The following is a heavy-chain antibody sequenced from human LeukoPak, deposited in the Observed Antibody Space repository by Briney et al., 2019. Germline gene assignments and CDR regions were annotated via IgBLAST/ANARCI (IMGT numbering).Heavy chain of an antibody. CDR1: GGSISSYY. CDR2: IYYSGST. D-gene: IGHD4-17*01. J-gene: IGHJ4*02. CDR3: APETVGGIDY. V-gene: IGHV4-59*01. Sequence: SETLSLTCTVSGGSISSYYWSWIRQPPGKGLEWIGYIYYSGSTNYNPSLKSRVTISVDTSKNQFSLKLSSVTAADTAVYYCAPETVGGIDYWGQGTLVTVSS.